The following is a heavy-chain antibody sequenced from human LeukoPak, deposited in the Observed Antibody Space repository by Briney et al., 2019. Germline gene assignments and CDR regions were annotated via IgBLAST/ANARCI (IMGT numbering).Heavy chain of an antibody. CDR1: GGTFSSYA. D-gene: IGHD1-26*01. J-gene: IGHJ5*02. Sequence: ASVKVSCKASGGTFSSYAISWVRQAPGQGLEWMGGIIPIFGTANYAQKFQGRATITTDESTSTAYMELSSLRSEDTAVYYCARDLGSGSSPGYNWFDPWGQGTLVTVSS. CDR3: ARDLGSGSSPGYNWFDP. CDR2: IIPIFGTA. V-gene: IGHV1-69*05.